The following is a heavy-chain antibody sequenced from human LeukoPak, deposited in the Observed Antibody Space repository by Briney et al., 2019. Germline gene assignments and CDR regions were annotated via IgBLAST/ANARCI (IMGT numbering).Heavy chain of an antibody. J-gene: IGHJ6*03. CDR2: IYTRGST. V-gene: IGHV4-61*02. CDR3: ARGGGSWYMAYYYYYMDV. Sequence: SQTLSLTCTVSGPSISTGSYDWGWLRQPAGTGLEWIGRIYTRGSTNYNPSLRSRVTISVDTSKNQFSLKLSSVTAADTAVYYCARGGGSWYMAYYYYYMDVWGKGTTVTVSS. CDR1: GPSISTGSYD. D-gene: IGHD6-13*01.